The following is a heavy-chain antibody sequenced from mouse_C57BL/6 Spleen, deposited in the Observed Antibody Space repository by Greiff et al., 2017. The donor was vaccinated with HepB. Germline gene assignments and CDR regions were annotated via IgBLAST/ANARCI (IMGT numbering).Heavy chain of an antibody. CDR1: GFNIKDYY. Sequence: VQLKESGAELVKPGASVKLSCTASGFNIKDYYMHWVKQRPEQGLEWIGRIDPEDGETKYAPKFQGKATITADTSSNTAYLQLSSLTSEDTAVYYCARDYGSSYNFAYWGQGTLVTVSA. J-gene: IGHJ3*01. CDR3: ARDYGSSYNFAY. D-gene: IGHD1-1*01. CDR2: IDPEDGET. V-gene: IGHV14-2*01.